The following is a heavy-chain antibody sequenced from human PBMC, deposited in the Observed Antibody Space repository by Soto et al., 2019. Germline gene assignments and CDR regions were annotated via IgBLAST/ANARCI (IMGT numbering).Heavy chain of an antibody. J-gene: IGHJ6*02. D-gene: IGHD1-26*01. CDR2: IWCDGSNK. CDR3: ARGEGGSYDYYAGMDV. V-gene: IGHV3-33*01. CDR1: GFTFSSYG. Sequence: QVQLVASGGGVVQPGRYLRLSCAASGFTFSSYGMHWVRKAPGKGLEWVAVIWCDGSNKYYADSVKGRFTISRDNSKNTLNLRMNIQRTEDTAVYYCARGEGGSYDYYAGMDVWGQGTKVTVS.